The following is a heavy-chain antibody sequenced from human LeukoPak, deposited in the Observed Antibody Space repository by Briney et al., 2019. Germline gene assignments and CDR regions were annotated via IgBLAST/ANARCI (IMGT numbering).Heavy chain of an antibody. CDR1: GFTFGDYA. Sequence: GGSLRLSCTASGFTFGDYAMSWVRQAPGKGLEWVGFIRSKAYGGTTEYAASVKGRFTISRDDSKSIAYLQMNSLKTEDTAVYYCTRDVRGASGSYYSSIHVWFDPWGQGTLVTVSS. V-gene: IGHV3-49*04. J-gene: IGHJ5*02. D-gene: IGHD1-26*01. CDR3: TRDVRGASGSYYSSIHVWFDP. CDR2: IRSKAYGGTT.